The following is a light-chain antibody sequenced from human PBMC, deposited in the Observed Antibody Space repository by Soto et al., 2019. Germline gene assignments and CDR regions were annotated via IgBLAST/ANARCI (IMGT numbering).Light chain of an antibody. CDR3: ATWDSSLIAGV. V-gene: IGLV1-51*01. Sequence: QSVLTQPPSVSAAPGQTVTIYCSGSNSNIGNNFVSWYQHLPGTAPKLLIYDDNKRPSGIPDRFSGTKSGTSATLGISGLQTGDEADYYCATWDSSLIAGVFGGGTKLTVL. CDR1: NSNIGNNF. J-gene: IGLJ2*01. CDR2: DDN.